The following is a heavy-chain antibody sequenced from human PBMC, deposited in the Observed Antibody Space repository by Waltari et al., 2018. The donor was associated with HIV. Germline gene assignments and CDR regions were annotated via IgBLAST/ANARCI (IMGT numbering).Heavy chain of an antibody. CDR1: GGSVTNYY. J-gene: IGHJ3*01. Sequence: QLQLQESGPGLAKPSETLYLTCTVSGGSVTNYYWSWIRQPPGKGLEWIGYLYHSGSTNYNPSLKSRVTTSVDTSKNRFSLNLTSVTAADTAVYYCARHSGSMGGAFDVWGQGTMVTVSS. CDR2: LYHSGST. D-gene: IGHD3-10*01. V-gene: IGHV4-59*08. CDR3: ARHSGSMGGAFDV.